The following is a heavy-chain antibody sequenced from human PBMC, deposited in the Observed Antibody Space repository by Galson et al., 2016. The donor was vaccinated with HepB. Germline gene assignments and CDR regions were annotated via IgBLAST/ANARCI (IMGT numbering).Heavy chain of an antibody. Sequence: SLRLSCAASGFNFDEYYMAWIRQAPGAGLECVSYISPSGGTIYYRDSVKGRFTISRDNSKNSVFLQMNSLRADDTAVYFCSALGGWFRNLGADSWGQGTLVSVSS. D-gene: IGHD1-14*01. CDR1: GFNFDEYY. V-gene: IGHV3-11*01. J-gene: IGHJ4*02. CDR2: ISPSGGTI. CDR3: SALGGWFRNLGADS.